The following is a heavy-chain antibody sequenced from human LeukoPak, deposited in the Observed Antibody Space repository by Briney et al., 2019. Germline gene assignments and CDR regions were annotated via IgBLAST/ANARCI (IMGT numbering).Heavy chain of an antibody. D-gene: IGHD1-26*01. CDR3: VKRAGTYFGY. CDR1: GGSSSSSSYY. V-gene: IGHV4-61*05. Sequence: SETLSLTCSVSGGSSSSSSYYWGWIRQPPGKGLEWIGYIHYSGSTNYNPSLKSRATISIDTSKNQFSLRLSSVSAADTALYYCVKRAGTYFGYWGQGILVIVSS. CDR2: IHYSGST. J-gene: IGHJ4*02.